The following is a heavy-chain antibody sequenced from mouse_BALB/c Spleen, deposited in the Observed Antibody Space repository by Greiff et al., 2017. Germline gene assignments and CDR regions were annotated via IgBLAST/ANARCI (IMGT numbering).Heavy chain of an antibody. D-gene: IGHD2-1*01. Sequence: EVQGVESGGGLVQPGGSLKLSCAASGFTFSSYGMSWVRQTPDKRLELVATINSNGGSTYYPDSVKGRFTISRDNAKNTLYLQMSSLKSEDTAMYYCATYGNFFDYWGQGTTLTVSS. CDR3: ATYGNFFDY. J-gene: IGHJ2*01. CDR2: INSNGGST. CDR1: GFTFSSYG. V-gene: IGHV5-6-3*01.